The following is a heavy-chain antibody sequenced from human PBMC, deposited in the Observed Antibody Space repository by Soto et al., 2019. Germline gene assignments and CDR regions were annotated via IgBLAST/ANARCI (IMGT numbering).Heavy chain of an antibody. CDR3: ARGGSRKLSVFPGYYYYGMDV. CDR1: GDSVTSHY. D-gene: IGHD2-15*01. J-gene: IGHJ6*02. V-gene: IGHV4-59*02. Sequence: SETLSLTCSFSGDSVTSHYLTWIRQSPEKGLEWIGYMHYTGFSHYNPSLKSRLTISVDRSKNQFTLQLTSVTVADTAVYYCARGGSRKLSVFPGYYYYGMDVWGQGTTVPVS. CDR2: MHYTGFS.